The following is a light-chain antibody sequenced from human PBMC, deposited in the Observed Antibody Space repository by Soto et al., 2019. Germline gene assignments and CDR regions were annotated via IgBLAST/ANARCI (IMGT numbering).Light chain of an antibody. CDR1: QSISSW. J-gene: IGKJ3*01. Sequence: DIQMAQSPSTLSASVGDRVTITCRASQSISSWLAWYQQKPGKAPKLLIYDASSLESGVPSRFSGSGSGTEFTLTISSPQPDDFATYYCQQYNSFVFGPGTKVDIK. CDR2: DAS. V-gene: IGKV1-5*01. CDR3: QQYNSFV.